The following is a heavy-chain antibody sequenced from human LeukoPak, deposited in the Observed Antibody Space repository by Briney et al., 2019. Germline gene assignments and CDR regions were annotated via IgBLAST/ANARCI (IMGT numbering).Heavy chain of an antibody. Sequence: SETLSLTCAVYGASFSGYYWSWIRQPPGKGLEWIGEINHSGSTNYNPSLKSRVTISVDTSKNQFSLKLSSVTAADTAVYYCERAVGYSSSSGGLDPWGQGTLVTVSS. CDR1: GASFSGYY. CDR2: INHSGST. CDR3: ERAVGYSSSSGGLDP. J-gene: IGHJ5*02. D-gene: IGHD6-6*01. V-gene: IGHV4-34*01.